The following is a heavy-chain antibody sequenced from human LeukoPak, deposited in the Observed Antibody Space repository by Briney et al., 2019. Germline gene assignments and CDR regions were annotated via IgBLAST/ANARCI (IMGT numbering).Heavy chain of an antibody. V-gene: IGHV4-39*07. Sequence: SETLSLTCTVSGGSISSSSYYWGWIRQPPGKGLEWIGSIYYSGSTYYNPSLKSRVTISVDTSKNQFSLKLSSVTAADTAVYYCARVGDSSSWYYFDCWGQGTLVTVSS. J-gene: IGHJ4*02. CDR3: ARVGDSSSWYYFDC. CDR2: IYYSGST. D-gene: IGHD6-13*01. CDR1: GGSISSSSYY.